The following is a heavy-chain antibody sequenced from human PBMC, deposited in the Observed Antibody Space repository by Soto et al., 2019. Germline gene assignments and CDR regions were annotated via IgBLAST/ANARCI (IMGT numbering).Heavy chain of an antibody. Sequence: QVQLVQSGAEVKKPGSSVKVSCKASGGTFSSYAISWVRQAPGQGLEWMGGIIPIFDTTNYAQKFQGRVPITADVSTSAAYMGLRSLRSEDTAVYYCARGGVTGDYYYHGVDVWGQGTTVTVSS. D-gene: IGHD3-16*01. J-gene: IGHJ6*02. V-gene: IGHV1-69*12. CDR1: GGTFSSYA. CDR3: ARGGVTGDYYYHGVDV. CDR2: IIPIFDTT.